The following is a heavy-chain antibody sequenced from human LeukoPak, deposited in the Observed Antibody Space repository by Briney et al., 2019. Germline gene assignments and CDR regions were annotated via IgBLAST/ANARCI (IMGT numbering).Heavy chain of an antibody. V-gene: IGHV1-18*01. Sequence: ASVKVSCNAVGYISSIYGISWVRQAPGQGLEWLGWISGYHGDTNYAQNLHDRLTMSTDTSTSTAYMELTSLRSDDTAVYYCARRERCCSGWYEDHWGQGTLVTVSS. CDR3: ARRERCCSGWYEDH. D-gene: IGHD6-19*01. CDR2: ISGYHGDT. CDR1: GYISSIYG. J-gene: IGHJ4*02.